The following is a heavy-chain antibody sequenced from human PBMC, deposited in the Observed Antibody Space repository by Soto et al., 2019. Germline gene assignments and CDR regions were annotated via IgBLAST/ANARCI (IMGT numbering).Heavy chain of an antibody. CDR2: ISSSSSTI. J-gene: IGHJ4*02. CDR1: GFTFSSYS. CDR3: ARRSGWYWY. V-gene: IGHV3-48*01. Sequence: EVQLVESGGGLVQPGGSLRLSCAASGFTFSSYSMNWVRQAPGKGLEWVSYISSSSSTIYYADSVKGRFTISRDNAKKSLYLQMNSLRAEDTAVYYCARRSGWYWYWGQGTLVTVSS. D-gene: IGHD6-13*01.